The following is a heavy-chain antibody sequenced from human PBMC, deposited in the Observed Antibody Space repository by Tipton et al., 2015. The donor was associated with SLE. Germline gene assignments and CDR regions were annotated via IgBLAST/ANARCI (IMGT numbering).Heavy chain of an antibody. D-gene: IGHD3-22*01. CDR1: GGSFSGYY. J-gene: IGHJ4*02. CDR2: INHSGST. V-gene: IGHV4-34*01. CDR3: ARLTMIRWRGFDY. Sequence: TLSLTCAVYGGSFSGYYWSWIRQPPGKGLEWIGEINHSGSTNYNPSLKSRVTISVDTSKNQFSLKLSSVTAADTALYYCARLTMIRWRGFDYWGQGTLVTVSS.